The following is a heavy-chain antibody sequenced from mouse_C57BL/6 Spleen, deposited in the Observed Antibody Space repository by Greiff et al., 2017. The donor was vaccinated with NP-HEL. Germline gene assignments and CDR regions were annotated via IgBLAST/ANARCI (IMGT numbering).Heavy chain of an antibody. CDR1: GFTFSDYY. CDR3: ARDRDYGSSYVALDY. D-gene: IGHD1-1*01. J-gene: IGHJ2*01. V-gene: IGHV5-16*01. CDR2: INYDGSST. Sequence: EVMLVESEGGLVQPGSSMKLSCTASGFTFSDYYMAWVRQVPEKGLEWVANINYDGSSTYYLDSLKSRFIISRDNAKNILYLQMSSLKSEDTATYYCARDRDYGSSYVALDYWGQGTTLTVSS.